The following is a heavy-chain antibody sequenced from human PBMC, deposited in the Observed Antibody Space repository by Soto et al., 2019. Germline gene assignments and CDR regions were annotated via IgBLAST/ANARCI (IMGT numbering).Heavy chain of an antibody. D-gene: IGHD4-17*01. CDR2: INHSGST. CDR1: GGSFSGYY. V-gene: IGHV4-34*01. Sequence: ETLSLTCAVYGGSFSGYYWSWIRQPPGKGLEWIGEINHSGSTNYNPSLKSRVTISVDTSKNQFSLKLSSVTAADTAVYYCASRRLDLGDYRRPYDYWGQGTLVTVSS. CDR3: ASRRLDLGDYRRPYDY. J-gene: IGHJ4*02.